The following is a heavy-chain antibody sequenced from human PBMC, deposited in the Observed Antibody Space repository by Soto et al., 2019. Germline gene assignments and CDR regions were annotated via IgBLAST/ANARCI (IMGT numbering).Heavy chain of an antibody. CDR1: GYTFTGYY. D-gene: IGHD3-22*01. J-gene: IGHJ5*02. CDR2: INPNSGGT. Sequence: ASVNVSCKASGYTFTGYYMPWVRQAPGQGLEWMGWINPNSGGTNYAQKFQGWVTMTRDTSISTAYMELSRLRSDDTAVYYCARAGYESSGYDNWLDPWCQGTLVTVSS. CDR3: ARAGYESSGYDNWLDP. V-gene: IGHV1-2*04.